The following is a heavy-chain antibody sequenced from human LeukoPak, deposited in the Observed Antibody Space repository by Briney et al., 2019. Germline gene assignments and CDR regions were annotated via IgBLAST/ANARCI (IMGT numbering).Heavy chain of an antibody. J-gene: IGHJ4*02. CDR3: ARVVSSGSLAPHYFDY. CDR2: ISYDGSNK. V-gene: IGHV3-30*04. D-gene: IGHD1-26*01. CDR1: GFTFSSYA. Sequence: GGSLRLSCAASGFTFSSYAMHWVRQAPGKGLEWVAVISYDGSNKYYADSVKGRFTISRDNSKNTLYLQMNSLRAEDTAVYYCARVVSSGSLAPHYFDYWGQGTLVTVSS.